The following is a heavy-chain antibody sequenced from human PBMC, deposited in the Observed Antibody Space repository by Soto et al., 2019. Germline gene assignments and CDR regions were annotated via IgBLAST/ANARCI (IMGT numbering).Heavy chain of an antibody. CDR2: INSDGSST. D-gene: IGHD3-10*01. Sequence: GGSLRLCCAASGFTFSSYWMHWVRQAPGKGLVWVSRINSDGSSTSYADSVKGRFTISRDNAKNTLYLQMNSLRAEDTAVYYWARGDFSGKNYYHYYMAVWGKGTTVTVSS. J-gene: IGHJ6*03. CDR3: ARGDFSGKNYYHYYMAV. V-gene: IGHV3-74*01. CDR1: GFTFSSYW.